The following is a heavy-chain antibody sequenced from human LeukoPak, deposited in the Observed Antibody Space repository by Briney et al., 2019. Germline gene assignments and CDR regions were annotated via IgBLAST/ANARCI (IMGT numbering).Heavy chain of an antibody. CDR3: ARVAFGNKIIGIDY. D-gene: IGHD1/OR15-1a*01. J-gene: IGHJ4*03. CDR1: GFTFSSYG. V-gene: IGHV3-33*01. CDR2: IWYDGSKK. Sequence: GRSLRLSCAASGFTFSSYGMHWVRQAPGKGLEWVAVIWYDGSKKYYADSVKGRFTISRDNSKNTLSLQMDSLRAEDTAVYYCARVAFGNKIIGIDYWGQGAL.